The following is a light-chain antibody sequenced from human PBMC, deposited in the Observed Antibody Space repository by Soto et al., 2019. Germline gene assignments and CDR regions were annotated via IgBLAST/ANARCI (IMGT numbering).Light chain of an antibody. CDR1: QSVSSY. CDR2: DAS. J-gene: IGKJ5*01. V-gene: IGKV3-11*01. CDR3: QQRSNWPIT. Sequence: SPATLSLSPGERAPLSCRASQSVSSYLAWYQQKPGQAPRLLIYDASNRATGIPARFSGSGSGTDFTLTISSLEPEDFAVYYCQQRSNWPITFGQGTRLEIK.